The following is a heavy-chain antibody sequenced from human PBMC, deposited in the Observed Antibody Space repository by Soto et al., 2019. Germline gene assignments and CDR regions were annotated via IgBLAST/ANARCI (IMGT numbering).Heavy chain of an antibody. J-gene: IGHJ6*02. CDR1: GYTFTGYY. CDR3: ARARPSNYDFWSGYSPALDYYGMHV. Sequence: GASVKVSCKASGYTFTGYYMHWVRQAPGQGLEWMGWINPNSGGTNYAQKFQGWVTMTRDTSISTAYMELSRLRSDDTAVYYCARARPSNYDFWSGYSPALDYYGMHVWGQGTMVTVSS. CDR2: INPNSGGT. V-gene: IGHV1-2*04. D-gene: IGHD3-3*01.